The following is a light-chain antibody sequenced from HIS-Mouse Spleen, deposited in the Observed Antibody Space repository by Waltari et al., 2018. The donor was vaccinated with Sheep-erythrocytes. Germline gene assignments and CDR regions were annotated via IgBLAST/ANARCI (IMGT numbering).Light chain of an antibody. Sequence: QSALTQPPSASGSPGQSVTISCTGTSRDVGGDNYVPWYQQHPGKAPKLMIYEVSTRPSGVPDRFSGSKSGNTASLTVSGLQAEDEADYYCSSYAGSNNLVFGGGTKLTVL. CDR2: EVS. CDR3: SSYAGSNNLV. CDR1: SRDVGGDNY. J-gene: IGLJ2*01. V-gene: IGLV2-8*01.